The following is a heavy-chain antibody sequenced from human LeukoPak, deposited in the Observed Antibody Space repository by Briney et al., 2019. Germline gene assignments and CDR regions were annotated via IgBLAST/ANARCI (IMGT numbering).Heavy chain of an antibody. CDR1: GFPFDDYG. Sequence: PGGSLRLSCAASGFPFDDYGMNWVRQVPGKGLEWVSGISWNGGSTGYADSVKGRFTISRDNAKNSLYLQMNSLRAEDTALYYCARDIVLIAVAVRGSFDIWGQGTMVTVSS. V-gene: IGHV3-20*04. CDR3: ARDIVLIAVAVRGSFDI. CDR2: ISWNGGST. J-gene: IGHJ3*02. D-gene: IGHD6-19*01.